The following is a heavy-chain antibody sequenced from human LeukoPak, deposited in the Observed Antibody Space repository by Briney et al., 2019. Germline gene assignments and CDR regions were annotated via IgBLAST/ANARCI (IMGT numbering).Heavy chain of an antibody. V-gene: IGHV4-59*08. D-gene: IGHD2-2*01. CDR2: IYYSGST. J-gene: IGHJ4*02. CDR1: GGSISSYY. CDR3: ARTYCSSTSCYRGYFDY. Sequence: SETLSLTCTVSGGSISSYYWSWIRQPPGRGLEWIGYIYYSGSTNYNPSLKSRVAISVDTSKNQFSLKLSSVTAADTAVYYCARTYCSSTSCYRGYFDYWGQGTLVTVSS.